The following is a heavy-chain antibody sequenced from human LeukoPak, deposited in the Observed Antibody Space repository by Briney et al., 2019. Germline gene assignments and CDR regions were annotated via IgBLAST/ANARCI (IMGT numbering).Heavy chain of an antibody. CDR3: AKDEAQYFQH. CDR2: IRNDDGSNK. CDR1: GFTFSNYG. Sequence: GGSLRLSCAASGFTFSNYGMHWVRQAPGKGLEWVAFIRNDDGSNKYYADSVKGRFTISRDDSKNTVHLQMNSLRVKDTAVYYCAKDEAQYFQHWGQGTLVTVSA. J-gene: IGHJ1*01. V-gene: IGHV3-30*02.